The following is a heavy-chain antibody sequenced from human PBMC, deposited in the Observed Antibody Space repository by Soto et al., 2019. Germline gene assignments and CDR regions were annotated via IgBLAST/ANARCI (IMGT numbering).Heavy chain of an antibody. Sequence: QVRLVQSGAEVENPGASVKVSCKTSGYTFTAYYIHWVRQAPGQGLEWMGWINPNSGFANYAQNFQGRVTMTRDTSISTVYMELSKMRSEDTTVYYCARQGSGSEYPQYFYYGMDVWGQGTTVAASS. D-gene: IGHD5-12*01. CDR3: ARQGSGSEYPQYFYYGMDV. V-gene: IGHV1-2*02. CDR2: INPNSGFA. CDR1: GYTFTAYY. J-gene: IGHJ6*02.